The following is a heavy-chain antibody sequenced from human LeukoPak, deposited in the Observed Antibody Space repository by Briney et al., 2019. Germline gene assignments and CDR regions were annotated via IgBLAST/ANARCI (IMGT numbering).Heavy chain of an antibody. V-gene: IGHV4-34*01. CDR1: GGSFSGYY. J-gene: IGHJ3*02. Sequence: SETLSLTCAVYGGSFSGYYWSWIRQPPGKGLEWIGEINHSGSTNYNPSLKSRVTMSVDTSKNQFSLKLSSVTAADTAVYYCAREGIRAFDIWGQGTMVTVSS. D-gene: IGHD1-14*01. CDR2: INHSGST. CDR3: AREGIRAFDI.